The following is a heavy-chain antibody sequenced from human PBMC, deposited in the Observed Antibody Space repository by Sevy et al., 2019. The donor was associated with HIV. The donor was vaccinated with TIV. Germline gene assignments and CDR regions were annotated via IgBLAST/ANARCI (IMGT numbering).Heavy chain of an antibody. D-gene: IGHD2-2*01. CDR3: ARDSESNAWDAFDI. J-gene: IGHJ3*02. V-gene: IGHV1-18*01. Sequence: ASVKVSCEASGYTFTSYGISWVRQAPGQGLEWMGWISAYTGSTHYAQKLQGRVIMTTTTSTGTAYLELRSLRSADTAVYYCARDSESNAWDAFDIWGQGTMVTVSS. CDR2: ISAYTGST. CDR1: GYTFTSYG.